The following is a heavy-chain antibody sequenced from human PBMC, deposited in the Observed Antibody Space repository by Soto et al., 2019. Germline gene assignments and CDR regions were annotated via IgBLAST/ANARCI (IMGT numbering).Heavy chain of an antibody. J-gene: IGHJ5*02. V-gene: IGHV1-69*01. Sequence: QVQLVQSGAEVKKPGSSVKVSCKASGGTFSSYAISWVRQAPGQGLEWMGGIIPIFGTANYAQKFQGRVTITADEPTSTAYMELSSLRSEDTAVYYCARGPGRAPLLLVCLCFDLWGQGTLVTVSS. D-gene: IGHD2-15*01. CDR1: GGTFSSYA. CDR2: IIPIFGTA. CDR3: ARGPGRAPLLLVCLCFDL.